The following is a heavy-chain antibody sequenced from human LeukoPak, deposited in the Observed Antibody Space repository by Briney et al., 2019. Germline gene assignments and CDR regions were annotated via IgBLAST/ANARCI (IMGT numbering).Heavy chain of an antibody. J-gene: IGHJ6*02. Sequence: GRSLRLSCAVSGFTFDDYAMHWVRQAPGKGLEWVSGISWNSGSIGYADSVKGRSTISRDNAQNSVHLQMDSLRAEDTALYYCAKDRDSYGFNGMDVWGQGTTVSVSS. CDR3: AKDRDSYGFNGMDV. CDR1: GFTFDDYA. D-gene: IGHD5-18*01. V-gene: IGHV3-9*01. CDR2: ISWNSGSI.